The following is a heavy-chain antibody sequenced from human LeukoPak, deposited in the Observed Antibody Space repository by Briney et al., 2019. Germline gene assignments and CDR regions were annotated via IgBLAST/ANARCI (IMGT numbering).Heavy chain of an antibody. CDR3: AKGDYYDSSGYYTRNPADY. D-gene: IGHD3-22*01. J-gene: IGHJ4*02. CDR2: ISWDGGST. V-gene: IGHV3-43D*03. Sequence: PGGSLRLSCAASGFTFDDYAMHWVRQAPGKGLEWVSLISWDGGSTYYADSVKGRFTISRDNSKNSLYLQMNSLRAEDTALYYCAKGDYYDSSGYYTRNPADYWGQGTLVTVSS. CDR1: GFTFDDYA.